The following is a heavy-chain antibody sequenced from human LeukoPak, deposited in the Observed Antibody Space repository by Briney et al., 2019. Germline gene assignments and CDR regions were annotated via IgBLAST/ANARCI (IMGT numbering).Heavy chain of an antibody. CDR2: IIPIFGTA. D-gene: IGHD3-16*01. J-gene: IGHJ3*02. CDR3: ARGDVSDAFDI. Sequence: SVKVSCKASGGTFSSFAISWVRQAPGQGLEWMGGIIPIFGTANYAQKFQGRVTITADESSSTAYMELSSLRSEDTAVYYCARGDVSDAFDIWGQGTMVTVSS. V-gene: IGHV1-69*13. CDR1: GGTFSSFA.